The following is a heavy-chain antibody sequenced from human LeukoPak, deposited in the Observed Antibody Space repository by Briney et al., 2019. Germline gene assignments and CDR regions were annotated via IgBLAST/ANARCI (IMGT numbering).Heavy chain of an antibody. CDR1: GGSISGSRYY. CDR3: ARGELLGYCSSTSCYALGFDP. D-gene: IGHD2-2*01. CDR2: VNDGGSA. J-gene: IGHJ5*02. V-gene: IGHV4-39*07. Sequence: SQSLSLTCSVSGGSISGSRYYWGWIRQPPAKGLEWVATVNDGGSALYNPSLRSRTTISVDTSKNQFSLRLTSVTAADTAVYYCARGELLGYCSSTSCYALGFDPWGQGTLVTVSS.